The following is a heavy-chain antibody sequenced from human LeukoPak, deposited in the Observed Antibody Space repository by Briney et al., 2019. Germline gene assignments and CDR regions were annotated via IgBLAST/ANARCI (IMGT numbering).Heavy chain of an antibody. CDR3: ERNVRRFYYDSGGYELYYYYMDV. V-gene: IGHV1-8*03. Sequence: VASVKVSCKASGYTFTTSEIHWVRQATGQGHEYMGWMNPNIGNTGYAQNFQGSVTITRNTSIRTAYMVLTSMRCEDAAVYFCERNVRRFYYDSGGYELYYYYMDVWGKGTTVTVSS. J-gene: IGHJ6*03. CDR1: GYTFTTSE. CDR2: MNPNIGNT. D-gene: IGHD3-22*01.